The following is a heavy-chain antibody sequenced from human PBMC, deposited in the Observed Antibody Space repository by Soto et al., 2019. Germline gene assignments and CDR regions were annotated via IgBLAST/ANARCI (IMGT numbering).Heavy chain of an antibody. V-gene: IGHV1-18*01. CDR3: ARDPHEYWTSYWFDP. Sequence: ASVKVSCKASGYNFNIYVINWVRQAPGQGLELVGWISAYDGKTTYAEKFQGRVTMTTDASTSTAYMELRSLRSDDTAVYYCARDPHEYWTSYWFDPWGQGTLVTVSS. CDR2: ISAYDGKT. D-gene: IGHD3-3*01. CDR1: GYNFNIYV. J-gene: IGHJ5*02.